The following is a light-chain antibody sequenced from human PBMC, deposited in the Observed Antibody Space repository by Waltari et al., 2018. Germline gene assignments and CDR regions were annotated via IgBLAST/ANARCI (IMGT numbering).Light chain of an antibody. J-gene: IGLJ1*01. Sequence: QSALTQPASVSGSPGQSIPISCTGTSSDVGGYNYVPWYQQHPGKDPKLMIYDVSNRPSGVSNRFSGSKSGNTASLTISGLQAEDEADYYCSSYTSSSKYVFGTGTKVTVL. CDR1: SSDVGGYNY. CDR2: DVS. CDR3: SSYTSSSKYV. V-gene: IGLV2-14*03.